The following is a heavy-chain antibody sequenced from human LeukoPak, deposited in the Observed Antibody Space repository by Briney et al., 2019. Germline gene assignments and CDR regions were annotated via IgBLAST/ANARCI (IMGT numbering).Heavy chain of an antibody. V-gene: IGHV3-23*01. J-gene: IGHJ3*02. Sequence: PGGSLRLPCAASGFTVTTYAMSWVRQAPGKGLEWVSAISSGGSTYYADSVKGRFTISRDNSKNTLYLQMHSLRAEDTAVYYCAKWDTSMVDAFDIWGQGTMVTVSS. CDR2: ISSGGST. CDR1: GFTVTTYA. CDR3: AKWDTSMVDAFDI. D-gene: IGHD5-18*01.